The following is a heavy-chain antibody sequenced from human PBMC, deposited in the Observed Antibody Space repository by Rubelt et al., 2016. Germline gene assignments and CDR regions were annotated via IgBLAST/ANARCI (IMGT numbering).Heavy chain of an antibody. CDR1: GGSFSGYY. J-gene: IGHJ4*02. D-gene: IGHD2/OR15-2a*01. CDR2: INHSGTT. CDR3: ARASTVLLHFDY. V-gene: IGHV4-34*01. Sequence: QVQLQQWGAGLLKPSETLSLTCAVYGGSFSGYYWSWIRQPPGKGLEWIGEINHSGTTNYNPSLKSRVTMSVDTSKKQFALKLTSVTAADSAVYYCARASTVLLHFDYWGQGTLVTVSS.